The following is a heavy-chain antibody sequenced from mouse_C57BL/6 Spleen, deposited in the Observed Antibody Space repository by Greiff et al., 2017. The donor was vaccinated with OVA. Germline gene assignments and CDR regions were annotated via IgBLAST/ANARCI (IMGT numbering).Heavy chain of an antibody. CDR3: AKDYDGRTGWFAY. Sequence: EVKLMESGAELVRPGSSVKMSCKTSGYTFTSYGINWVKQRPGQGLEWIGYIYIGNGYTEYNEKFKGKATLTSDTSSSTAYMQLSSLTSEDSAIYFCAKDYDGRTGWFAYWGQGTLVTVSA. J-gene: IGHJ3*01. D-gene: IGHD2-4*01. CDR2: IYIGNGYT. V-gene: IGHV1-58*01. CDR1: GYTFTSYG.